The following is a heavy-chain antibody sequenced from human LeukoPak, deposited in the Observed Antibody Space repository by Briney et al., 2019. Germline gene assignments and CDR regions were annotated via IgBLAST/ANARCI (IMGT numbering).Heavy chain of an antibody. CDR2: IYYSGST. CDR1: GGSISSSSYY. D-gene: IGHD5-18*01. V-gene: IGHV4-39*01. Sequence: PSETLSLTXTVSGGSISSSSYYWGWIRQPPGKGLEWIGSIYYSGSTYYNPSLKSRVTISVDTSKNQFSLKLSSVTAADTAVYYCARNDVDTAFFDYWGQGTLVTVSS. J-gene: IGHJ4*02. CDR3: ARNDVDTAFFDY.